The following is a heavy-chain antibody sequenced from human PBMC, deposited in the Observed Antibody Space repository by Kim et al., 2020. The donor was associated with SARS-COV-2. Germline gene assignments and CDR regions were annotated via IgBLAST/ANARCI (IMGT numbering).Heavy chain of an antibody. CDR1: GFTFSSYW. V-gene: IGHV3-7*01. D-gene: IGHD3-22*01. Sequence: GGSLRLSCAASGFTFSSYWMSWVRQAPGKGLEWVANIKQDGSEKYYVDSVKGRFTISRDNAKNSLYLQMNSLRAEDTAVYYCARVSYYYDSSGYYPYFDYWGQVTLVTVSS. CDR2: IKQDGSEK. CDR3: ARVSYYYDSSGYYPYFDY. J-gene: IGHJ4*02.